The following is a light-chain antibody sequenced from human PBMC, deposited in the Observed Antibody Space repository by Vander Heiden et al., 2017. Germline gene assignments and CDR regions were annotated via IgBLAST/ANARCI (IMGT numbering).Light chain of an antibody. J-gene: IGKJ1*01. V-gene: IGKV1-8*01. CDR1: QGIGSC. CDR2: AAS. Sequence: IYAPSSFSASTGDRVTVTCRTSQGIGSCVAWCQQKPGKTTMLLIYAASTLQSGVPARFSGSGSGTDFTLTISSLQSEDFAAYYCQQYCSYPRTFGQGTKVEIK. CDR3: QQYCSYPRT.